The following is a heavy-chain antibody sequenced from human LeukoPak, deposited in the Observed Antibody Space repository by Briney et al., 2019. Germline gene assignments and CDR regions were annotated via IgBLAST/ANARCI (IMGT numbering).Heavy chain of an antibody. CDR2: INHSGST. Sequence: SETLSLTCAVYGGSFSGYYWSWIRQPPGKGLEWIGEINHSGSTNHNPSLKSRVTISVDTSKNQFSLKLSSVTAADTAVYYCARPSRDEEIDYWGQGTLVTVSS. J-gene: IGHJ4*02. V-gene: IGHV4-34*01. CDR3: ARPSRDEEIDY. D-gene: IGHD5-24*01. CDR1: GGSFSGYY.